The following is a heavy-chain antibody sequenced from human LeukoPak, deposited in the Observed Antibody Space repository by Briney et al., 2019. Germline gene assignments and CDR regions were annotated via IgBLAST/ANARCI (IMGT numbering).Heavy chain of an antibody. CDR1: GFTFSSYA. Sequence: GGSLRLSCSASGFTFSSYAMSWVRQAPGKGLEWVSAISGSGSSTYYAGSVRGRFTTSRDNSKRTVYLQMNSLRVEDTAVYYCAPLAANIFDYWGQGTLVTASS. CDR3: APLAANIFDY. J-gene: IGHJ4*02. CDR2: ISGSGSST. V-gene: IGHV3-23*01. D-gene: IGHD6-25*01.